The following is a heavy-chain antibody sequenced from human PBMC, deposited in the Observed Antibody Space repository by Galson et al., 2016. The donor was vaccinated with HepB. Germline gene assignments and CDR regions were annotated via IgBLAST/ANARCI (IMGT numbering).Heavy chain of an antibody. CDR3: ARKRGDGVLRSFEWLPYGFDG. V-gene: IGHV2-5*02. CDR2: IYWDDHK. D-gene: IGHD3-3*01. J-gene: IGHJ6*02. CDR1: GFSLSTPGVG. Sequence: PALVKPTQTLTLTCSFSGFSLSTPGVGVGWIRQPPGKALEWLTFIYWDDHKRYSPSLNSRLTISKDTSKNQVVLTLTNMDPVDTGTYYCARKRGDGVLRSFEWLPYGFDGWGQGTTVTVS.